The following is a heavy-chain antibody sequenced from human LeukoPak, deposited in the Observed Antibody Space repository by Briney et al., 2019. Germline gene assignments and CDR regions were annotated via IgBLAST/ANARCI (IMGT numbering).Heavy chain of an antibody. J-gene: IGHJ2*01. Sequence: ASMKLSCKASGFTFTGYYMHWVRQAPGQGLEWMGWINPNSGGTNYAQKFQGRVTMTRDTSISTAYMELSRLRSDDTAVYYCARDVHSHCSSTSCHRTRYFDLWGRGTLVTVSS. V-gene: IGHV1-2*02. CDR2: INPNSGGT. CDR1: GFTFTGYY. CDR3: ARDVHSHCSSTSCHRTRYFDL. D-gene: IGHD2-2*01.